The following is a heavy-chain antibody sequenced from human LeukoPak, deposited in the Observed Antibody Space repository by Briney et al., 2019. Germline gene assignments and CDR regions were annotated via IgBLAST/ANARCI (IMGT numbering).Heavy chain of an antibody. J-gene: IGHJ5*02. Sequence: PSQTLSLTCTVSGGSISSGGYYWSWIRQHPGKGLEWIGYIYYSGSTYYNPSLKSRVTISVDTSKNQFSLKLSSVTAADTAVYYCATMTYYYDSSGCHRWFDPWGQGTLVTVSS. CDR3: ATMTYYYDSSGCHRWFDP. V-gene: IGHV4-31*03. D-gene: IGHD3-22*01. CDR1: GGSISSGGYY. CDR2: IYYSGST.